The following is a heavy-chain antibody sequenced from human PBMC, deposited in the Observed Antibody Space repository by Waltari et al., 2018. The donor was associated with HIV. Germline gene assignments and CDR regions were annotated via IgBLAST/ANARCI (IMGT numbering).Heavy chain of an antibody. CDR3: ARTYSYGSTPDY. CDR2: INPNSGGT. D-gene: IGHD5-18*01. V-gene: IGHV1-2*02. Sequence: QVQLVQSGAEVKKPGASVKVSCKSSGYTFTGYYMHCVRQAPGQGLEWMGWINPNSGGTNYAQEFQGRVTMTRDTSISTAYMELSRLRSDDTAVYYCARTYSYGSTPDYWGQGTLVTVSS. J-gene: IGHJ4*02. CDR1: GYTFTGYY.